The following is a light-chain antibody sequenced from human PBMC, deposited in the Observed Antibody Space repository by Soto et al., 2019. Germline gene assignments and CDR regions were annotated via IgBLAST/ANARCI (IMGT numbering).Light chain of an antibody. Sequence: DIQMTQSPSTLSASVGDRVTITCRASQNIRTWLSWYQQKPGKAPNLLIFDASSLHSGVPSRFTGSGSRTEFTLTITSLQPDDFATYYCQHHNPYSGPFGQGTKVEIK. CDR2: DAS. CDR1: QNIRTW. J-gene: IGKJ1*01. CDR3: QHHNPYSGP. V-gene: IGKV1-5*01.